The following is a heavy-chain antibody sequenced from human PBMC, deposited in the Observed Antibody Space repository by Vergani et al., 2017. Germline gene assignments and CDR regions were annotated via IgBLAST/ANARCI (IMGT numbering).Heavy chain of an antibody. CDR2: IIPILGIA. V-gene: IGHV1-69*02. Sequence: QVQLVQSGAEVKKPGSSVKVSCKASGGTFSSYTISWVRQAPGQGLEWMGRIIPILGIANYAQKFQGRVTINADKSTSTAYMELSSLRSEDTAVYYCASAGPSGGCFDPWGQGTLVTVSS. J-gene: IGHJ5*02. CDR1: GGTFSSYT. D-gene: IGHD1-26*01. CDR3: ASAGPSGGCFDP.